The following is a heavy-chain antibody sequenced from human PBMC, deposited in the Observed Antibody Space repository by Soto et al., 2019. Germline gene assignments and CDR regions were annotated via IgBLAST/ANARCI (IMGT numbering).Heavy chain of an antibody. CDR2: ISYDGRNT. J-gene: IGHJ4*02. CDR3: AKGSYSGRYSDFDY. V-gene: IGHV3-30*18. D-gene: IGHD1-26*01. CDR1: GFIFSTYG. Sequence: QVQLVESGGGVVQPGRSLRLSCAASGFIFSTYGMFWVRQAPGRGLEWVALISYDGRNTYYSDSVKGRFTVSRDNSKSTLDLQMNSLRAEDTAVYYCAKGSYSGRYSDFDYWGQGTLVTVSS.